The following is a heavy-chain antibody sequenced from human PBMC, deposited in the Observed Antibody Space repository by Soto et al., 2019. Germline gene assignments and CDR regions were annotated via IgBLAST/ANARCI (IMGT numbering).Heavy chain of an antibody. CDR1: GYTFTSYA. D-gene: IGHD2-2*01. Sequence: QVQLVQSGAEVKKPGASGKVSCKASGYTFTSYAMHWVRQAPGQRLEWMGWINAGNGNTKYSQKFQGRVTITRDTSASTAYMELSSLRSEDTAVYYCARDRGYCSSTSCQNWFDPWGQGTLVTVSS. V-gene: IGHV1-3*01. CDR2: INAGNGNT. CDR3: ARDRGYCSSTSCQNWFDP. J-gene: IGHJ5*02.